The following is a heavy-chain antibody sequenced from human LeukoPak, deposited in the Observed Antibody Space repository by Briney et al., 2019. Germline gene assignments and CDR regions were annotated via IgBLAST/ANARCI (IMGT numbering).Heavy chain of an antibody. J-gene: IGHJ5*02. CDR1: GFTFKSYG. V-gene: IGHV3-30*03. Sequence: GGSLRLSCAASGFTFKSYGMHWVRQAPGKGLEWVAVISYDTNIKSYADSVKGRFTISRDNSKNTLYLQMNSLRAEDTAVYYCARDKLWFGELFKGDWFDPWGQGTLVTVSS. CDR2: ISYDTNIK. D-gene: IGHD3-10*01. CDR3: ARDKLWFGELFKGDWFDP.